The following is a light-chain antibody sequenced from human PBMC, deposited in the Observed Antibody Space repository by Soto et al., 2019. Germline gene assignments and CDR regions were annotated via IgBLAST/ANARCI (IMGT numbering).Light chain of an antibody. CDR1: QSVSSY. Sequence: EIVLTQSPATLSLPPGERATLSCRASQSVSSYLAWYQQKPGQAPRLLIYDASNRATGIPARFSGSGSGTDFTLTISSLEPEDFAVYYCQQRSNWRVTFGGGTKVDI. CDR3: QQRSNWRVT. CDR2: DAS. J-gene: IGKJ4*01. V-gene: IGKV3-11*01.